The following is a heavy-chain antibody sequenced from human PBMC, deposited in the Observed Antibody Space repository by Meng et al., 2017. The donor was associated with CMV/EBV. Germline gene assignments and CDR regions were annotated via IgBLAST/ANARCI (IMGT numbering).Heavy chain of an antibody. Sequence: SETLSLTCTVSGGSISSYYWSWIRQPPGKGLEWIGYIYYSGSPNYNPSLKSRVTISVDTSKNQFSLKLSSVTAADTAVYYCARSTPIVGATFDLWGRGTLVTVSS. D-gene: IGHD1-26*01. CDR2: IYYSGSP. J-gene: IGHJ2*01. V-gene: IGHV4-59*01. CDR3: ARSTPIVGATFDL. CDR1: GGSISSYY.